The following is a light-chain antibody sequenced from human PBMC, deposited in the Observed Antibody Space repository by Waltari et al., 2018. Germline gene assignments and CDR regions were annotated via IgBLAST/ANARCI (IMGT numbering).Light chain of an antibody. CDR1: QSVSSC. V-gene: IGKV3-20*01. Sequence: EVVLTQSPGTLPLSPGERATLACRASQSVSSCLAWYQQNPGQAPRLLIYHASNRATGIPDRFSGSGSGTDFSLTISRLEPEDFAVYYCQNHERLPATFGQGTKVEI. CDR3: QNHERLPAT. CDR2: HAS. J-gene: IGKJ1*01.